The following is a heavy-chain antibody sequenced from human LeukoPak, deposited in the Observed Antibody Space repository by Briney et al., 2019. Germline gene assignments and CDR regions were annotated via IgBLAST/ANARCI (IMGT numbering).Heavy chain of an antibody. J-gene: IGHJ4*02. CDR1: GYSFSSFW. CDR2: VYPDDSAA. V-gene: IGHV5-51*01. CDR3: ARSRVWGDSRWAFDY. D-gene: IGHD3-16*01. Sequence: GESLKISCQGSGYSFSSFWVGWVRQTPGKGLEWVGVVYPDDSAARYSPSFQGQITFSADKSLDTAYLQWSSLRASDTGIYFCARSRVWGDSRWAFDYWGQGTPVTVSS.